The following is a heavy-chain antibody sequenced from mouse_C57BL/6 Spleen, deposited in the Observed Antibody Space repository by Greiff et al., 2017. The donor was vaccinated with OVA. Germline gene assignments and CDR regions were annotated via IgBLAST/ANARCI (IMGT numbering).Heavy chain of an antibody. CDR1: GYAFSSSW. CDR3: AREERDYEPLYAMDY. CDR2: IYPGDGDT. J-gene: IGHJ4*01. D-gene: IGHD2-4*01. V-gene: IGHV1-82*01. Sequence: QVQLQQSGPELVKPGASVKISCKASGYAFSSSWMNWVKQRPGKGLEWIGRIYPGDGDTNYNGKFKGKATLTADKSSSTAYMQLSSLTSEDSAVYFCAREERDYEPLYAMDYWGQGTSVTVSS.